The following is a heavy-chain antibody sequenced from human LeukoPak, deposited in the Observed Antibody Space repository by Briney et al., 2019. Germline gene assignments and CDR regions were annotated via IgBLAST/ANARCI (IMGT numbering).Heavy chain of an antibody. CDR2: ISTNGSAM. V-gene: IGHV3-48*03. CDR1: GFTFDSSE. D-gene: IGHD3-22*01. CDR3: ARETHDSSGYKYLDY. J-gene: IGHJ4*02. Sequence: PGGSLRLSCAASGFTFDSSEMNWVRQAPGKGLEWLSYISTNGSAMYYADSVRGRFTISRDNAKNSLYLQMNSLRPEDTAVYHCARETHDSSGYKYLDYWGQGTLVTVSS.